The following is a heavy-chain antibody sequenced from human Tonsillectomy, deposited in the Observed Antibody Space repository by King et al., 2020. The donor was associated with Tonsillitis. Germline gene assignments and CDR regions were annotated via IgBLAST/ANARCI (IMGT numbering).Heavy chain of an antibody. D-gene: IGHD3-10*01. CDR2: IAYDGRNK. CDR1: GFTFSGYA. CDR3: ARAEDYYGLGRPGHFDY. V-gene: IGHV3-30*01. J-gene: IGHJ4*02. Sequence: VQLVESGGGVVQPGRSLRLSCAASGFTFSGYAMHWVRQAPGKGLEWVALIAYDGRNKYYADSVKGRFTISRDNSKNTLYLQMDSLRGEDTAVYYCARAEDYYGLGRPGHFDYWGQGTLGHRLL.